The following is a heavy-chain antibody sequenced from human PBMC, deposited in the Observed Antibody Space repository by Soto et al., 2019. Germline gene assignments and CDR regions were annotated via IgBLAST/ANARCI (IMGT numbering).Heavy chain of an antibody. Sequence: SETLSLTCTVSGGSISSYYWSWIRQPPGKGLEWIGYIYYSGSSNFDPSLKSRLTMSVDTSKNQFSLKLSSVTAADTAVYYCGRDWGDYDILTGNSKDNWFDPWGQGTLVTVSS. CDR1: GGSISSYY. D-gene: IGHD3-9*01. V-gene: IGHV4-59*01. J-gene: IGHJ5*02. CDR3: GRDWGDYDILTGNSKDNWFDP. CDR2: IYYSGSS.